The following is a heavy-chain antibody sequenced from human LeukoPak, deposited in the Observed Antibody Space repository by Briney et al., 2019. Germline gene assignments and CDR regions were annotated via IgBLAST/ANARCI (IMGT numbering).Heavy chain of an antibody. CDR2: ISSNGGST. J-gene: IGHJ5*02. CDR1: GFTFSSYA. CDR3: ARGRPNWFDP. V-gene: IGHV3-64D*06. Sequence: GGSLRLSCSASGFTFSSYAMHWVRQAPGKGLEYVSAISSNGGSTYYADSVKGRFTISRDNSKNTLYLQMSSLRAEDTAVYYCARGRPNWFDPWGQGTLVTVSS.